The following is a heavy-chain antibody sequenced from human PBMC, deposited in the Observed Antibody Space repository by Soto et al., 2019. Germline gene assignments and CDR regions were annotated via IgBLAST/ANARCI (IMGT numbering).Heavy chain of an antibody. V-gene: IGHV3-74*01. D-gene: IGHD4-4*01. CDR3: ARAPDSTRNAFDV. Sequence: GGSLRLSCAASGFTFSSSWMHWVRQAPGKGLVWVSRINSDGSSTNHAASVKGRFTISRDNAKNTVFLQMNSLRVEDTAVYFCARAPDSTRNAFDVWGQGTMVTVSS. CDR2: INSDGSST. J-gene: IGHJ3*01. CDR1: GFTFSSSW.